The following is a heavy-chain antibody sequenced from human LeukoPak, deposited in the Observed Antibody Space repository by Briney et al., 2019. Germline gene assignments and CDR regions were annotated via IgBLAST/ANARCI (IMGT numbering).Heavy chain of an antibody. CDR2: ISYDGSNK. V-gene: IGHV3-30*18. Sequence: PGRSLRLSCAASGFTFSSYGMYWVRQAPGKGLEWVAVISYDGSNKYYADSVKGRFTISRDNSKNTLYLQMNSLRAEDTAVYYCAKDQYYDILTGYFGFEDYWGQGTLVTVSS. CDR1: GFTFSSYG. J-gene: IGHJ4*02. D-gene: IGHD3-9*01. CDR3: AKDQYYDILTGYFGFEDY.